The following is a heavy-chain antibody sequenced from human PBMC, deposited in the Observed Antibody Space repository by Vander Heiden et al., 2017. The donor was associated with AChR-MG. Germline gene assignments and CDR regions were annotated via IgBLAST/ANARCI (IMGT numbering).Heavy chain of an antibody. Sequence: QVQLVQSGAEVKKPGASVKVSCKASGYTFTGYYMHGVRQAPGQGLGWMGWINPNSGGTNYAQKFQGWVTMTRDTSISTAYMELSRLRSDDTAVYYCARGGRITIFGVGKPPLDHWGQGTLVTVSS. CDR3: ARGGRITIFGVGKPPLDH. CDR2: INPNSGGT. J-gene: IGHJ4*02. D-gene: IGHD3-3*01. V-gene: IGHV1-2*04. CDR1: GYTFTGYY.